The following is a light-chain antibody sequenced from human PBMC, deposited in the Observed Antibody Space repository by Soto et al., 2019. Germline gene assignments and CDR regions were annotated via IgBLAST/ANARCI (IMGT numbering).Light chain of an antibody. CDR1: SSNIGAGYD. V-gene: IGLV1-40*01. CDR2: GNS. J-gene: IGLJ2*01. CDR3: QSYDSSLSVV. Sequence: QSALTQPPSVSVAPGQRVTISCTGSSSNIGAGYDVHWYQQLPGTAPKLLIYGNSNRPSGVPDRFSGSKSGTSASLAITGLQAEDEADYYCQSYDSSLSVVFGGGTKVTVL.